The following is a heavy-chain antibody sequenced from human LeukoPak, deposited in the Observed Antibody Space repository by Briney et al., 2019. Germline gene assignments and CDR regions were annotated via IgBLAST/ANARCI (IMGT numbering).Heavy chain of an antibody. J-gene: IGHJ6*02. CDR1: GYTFTGYY. D-gene: IGHD2-2*02. Sequence: ASVKVSCKASGYTFTGYYMHRVRQAPGQGLEWMGWINPNSGGTNYAQKFQGRVTMTRDTSISTAYMELSRLGSDDTAVYYCARGHIGLASYCSSTSCYIARYYYGMDVWGQGTTVTVSS. CDR3: ARGHIGLASYCSSTSCYIARYYYGMDV. CDR2: INPNSGGT. V-gene: IGHV1-2*02.